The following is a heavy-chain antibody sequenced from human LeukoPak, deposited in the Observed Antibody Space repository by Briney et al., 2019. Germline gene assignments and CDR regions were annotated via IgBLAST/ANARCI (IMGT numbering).Heavy chain of an antibody. CDR2: SYWDGHK. V-gene: IGHV2-5*02. CDR3: AHIGVILFDY. D-gene: IGHD3-3*01. CDR1: GFSLSTHGGG. Sequence: SGPTLVRPTQTLTLTCTFSGFSLSTHGGGMGWIRSPPGKALECLDLSYWDGHKSYSPPLKSRLTITKDTSKNQIVITMTNMDPVNTATDYCAHIGVILFDYWGQGTLVTVSS. J-gene: IGHJ4*02.